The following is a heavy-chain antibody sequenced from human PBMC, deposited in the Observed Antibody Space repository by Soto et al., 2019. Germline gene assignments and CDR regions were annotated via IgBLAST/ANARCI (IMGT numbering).Heavy chain of an antibody. J-gene: IGHJ4*02. V-gene: IGHV3-23*01. CDR1: GFTFSSYA. D-gene: IGHD5-18*01. CDR2: ISGSGGST. CDR3: AKLRRIKLWLPDYFDY. Sequence: GGSLRLSCAASGFTFSSYAMSWVRQAPGKGLEWVSAISGSGGSTYYADSVKGRFTISRDNSKNTLYLQMNSLRAEDTAVYYCAKLRRIKLWLPDYFDYWGQGTLVTVYS.